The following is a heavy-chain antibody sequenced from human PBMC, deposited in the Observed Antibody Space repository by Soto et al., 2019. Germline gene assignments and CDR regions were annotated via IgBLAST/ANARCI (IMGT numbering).Heavy chain of an antibody. J-gene: IGHJ4*02. CDR3: ARAYCSGGSCYQVSHFDY. CDR2: ISAYNGNT. V-gene: IGHV1-18*01. Sequence: QVQLVQSGAEVKKPGASVKVSCKASGYTFTSYGISWVRQAPGQGLEWMGWISAYNGNTNYAQKLQGRVTMTTDTSTSPDYMELRSLRSDDTAVYYCARAYCSGGSCYQVSHFDYWGQGTLVTVSS. D-gene: IGHD2-15*01. CDR1: GYTFTSYG.